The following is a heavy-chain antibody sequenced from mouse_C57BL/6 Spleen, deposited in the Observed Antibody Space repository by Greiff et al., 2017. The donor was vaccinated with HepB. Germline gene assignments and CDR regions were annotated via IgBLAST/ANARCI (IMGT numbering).Heavy chain of an antibody. CDR1: GYTFTSYW. CDR3: AVVVVAHYFDY. Sequence: QVQLQQPGAELVRPGSSVKLSCKASGYTFTSYWMHWVKQRPIQGLEWIGNIDPSDSETHYNQKFKDKATLTVDKSSSTAYMQLSSLTSEDSAVYYCAVVVVAHYFDYWGQGTTLTVSS. V-gene: IGHV1-52*01. J-gene: IGHJ2*01. D-gene: IGHD1-1*01. CDR2: IDPSDSET.